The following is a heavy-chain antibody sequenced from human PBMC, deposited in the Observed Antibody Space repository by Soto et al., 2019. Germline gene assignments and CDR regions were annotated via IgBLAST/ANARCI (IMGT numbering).Heavy chain of an antibody. Sequence: GGSLRLSCAASGFTFSSYAMSWVRQAPGKGLEWVSAISGSGGSTYYADSVKGRFTISRDNSKNTLYLQMNSLRAEDTAVYYCAKDDTVVTPNYYDGMDVWGQGTTVTVSS. CDR2: ISGSGGST. CDR1: GFTFSSYA. CDR3: AKDDTVVTPNYYDGMDV. V-gene: IGHV3-23*01. J-gene: IGHJ6*02. D-gene: IGHD2-21*02.